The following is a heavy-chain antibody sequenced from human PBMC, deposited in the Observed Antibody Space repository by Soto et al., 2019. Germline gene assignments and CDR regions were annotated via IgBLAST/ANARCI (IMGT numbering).Heavy chain of an antibody. Sequence: QVLLQESGPGLVKPSGTLSLTCAVSGGSISSSNWWCWVRQSPGKGLEWIGEIHHSGSTNYNPSLKSRVTISVDRSNNQFSLKLSSVTAADTAVYYCARGNFDYWGQGTPVTVSS. V-gene: IGHV4-4*02. CDR2: IHHSGST. CDR3: ARGNFDY. CDR1: GGSISSSNW. J-gene: IGHJ4*02.